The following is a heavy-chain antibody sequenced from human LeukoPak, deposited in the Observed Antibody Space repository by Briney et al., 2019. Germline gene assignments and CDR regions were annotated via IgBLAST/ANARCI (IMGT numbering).Heavy chain of an antibody. V-gene: IGHV4-38-2*02. CDR3: ARGGQVPAANWFDP. CDR2: IYHSGST. Sequence: SETLSLTCTVSGYSISSGYYWGWIRQPPGKGLEWIGSIYHSGSTYYNPSLKSRVTISVDTSKNQFSLKLSSVTAADTAVYYCARGGQVPAANWFDPWGQGTLVTVSS. J-gene: IGHJ5*02. D-gene: IGHD2-2*01. CDR1: GYSISSGYY.